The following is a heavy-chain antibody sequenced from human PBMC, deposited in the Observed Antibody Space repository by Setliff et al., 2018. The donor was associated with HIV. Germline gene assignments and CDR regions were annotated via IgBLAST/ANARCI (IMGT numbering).Heavy chain of an antibody. D-gene: IGHD2-8*01. Sequence: PGESLKISCKGSGYSFTTYWIGWVRQMPGKGLEWMGIIYPGDSDTRYSPSFWGRVTISVDKSLNTAYLHWNSLKPADTAMYFCGRSGKSGELYAYWGQGTLVTVSS. CDR3: GRSGKSGELYAY. V-gene: IGHV5-51*01. CDR1: GYSFTTYW. CDR2: IYPGDSDT. J-gene: IGHJ4*02.